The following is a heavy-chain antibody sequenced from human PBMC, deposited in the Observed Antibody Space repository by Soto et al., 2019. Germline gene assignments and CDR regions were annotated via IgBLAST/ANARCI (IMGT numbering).Heavy chain of an antibody. D-gene: IGHD5-12*01. CDR2: INHSGST. Sequence: QVQLQQWGAGLLKPSETLSLTCAVYGGSFSGYYWSWIRQSPGKGLEWIGEINHSGSTNYNPSLKSRVTISVDTSKNQFSLNLSSVTAADTAVYYCARFGSAYNRGEDDWGQGTLVTVSS. J-gene: IGHJ4*02. CDR1: GGSFSGYY. V-gene: IGHV4-34*02. CDR3: ARFGSAYNRGEDD.